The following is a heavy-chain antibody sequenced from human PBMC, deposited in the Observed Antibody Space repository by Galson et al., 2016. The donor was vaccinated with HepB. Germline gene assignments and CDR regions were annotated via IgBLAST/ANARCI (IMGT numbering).Heavy chain of an antibody. D-gene: IGHD2-2*01. CDR1: GFTFNHYS. CDR2: ISSFSTYI. V-gene: IGHV3-21*01. J-gene: IGHJ4*02. CDR3: ARSCRSNNCYYYFDN. Sequence: SLRLSCAASGFTFNHYSMNWVRQAPGKGLEWVSSISSFSTYIYNADSVKGRFTISRDNAKKSQYLEMKRLRVDDTAVYYCARSCRSNNCYYYFDNWGQGILVTVSS.